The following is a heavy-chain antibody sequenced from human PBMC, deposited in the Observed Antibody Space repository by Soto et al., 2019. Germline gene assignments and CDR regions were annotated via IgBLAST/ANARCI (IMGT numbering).Heavy chain of an antibody. CDR3: XXXXXXXXXXXXNGYXG. CDR2: IIPMFGTA. V-gene: IGHV1-69*12. J-gene: IGHJ4*02. D-gene: IGHD3-22*01. Sequence: QVQLVQSGAEVKKPESSVKVSCKAPGGTFSTYAISWVRQAPGQGLEWMGGIIPMFGTANYAQRFQDRVTITADESTNTVYMELSSLRSEXTXXXXXXXXXXXXXXXXXNGYXGWGQGTLVTXXS. CDR1: GGTFSTYA.